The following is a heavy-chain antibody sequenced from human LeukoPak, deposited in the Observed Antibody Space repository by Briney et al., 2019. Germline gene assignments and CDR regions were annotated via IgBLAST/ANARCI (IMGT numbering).Heavy chain of an antibody. V-gene: IGHV3-74*01. Sequence: PGGSLRLSCAASGFTFSSYWMHWVRQAPGKGLVWVSRINTDGSSTAYADSVKGRFTISRDNAKNTLYLQMNSLRAEDMAVYYCARSPAGRYYFDYWGQGTLVTVSS. CDR2: INTDGSST. J-gene: IGHJ4*02. D-gene: IGHD2-2*01. CDR3: ARSPAGRYYFDY. CDR1: GFTFSSYW.